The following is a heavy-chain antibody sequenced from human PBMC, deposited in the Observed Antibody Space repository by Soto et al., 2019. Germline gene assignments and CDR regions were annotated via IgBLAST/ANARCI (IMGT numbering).Heavy chain of an antibody. Sequence: QVQLVQSGAEVKKPGASVKVSCKASGYTFTNYDINWVRHATGQGLEWIGWMNPNSGNTGSAQKFQGRVTMTRDTSINTAYMELSSLRSDDTAVYYCVRLPDNVDVLTGRSGYNDYWGQGTLVTVSS. J-gene: IGHJ4*02. CDR3: VRLPDNVDVLTGRSGYNDY. CDR2: MNPNSGNT. D-gene: IGHD3-9*01. CDR1: GYTFTNYD. V-gene: IGHV1-8*01.